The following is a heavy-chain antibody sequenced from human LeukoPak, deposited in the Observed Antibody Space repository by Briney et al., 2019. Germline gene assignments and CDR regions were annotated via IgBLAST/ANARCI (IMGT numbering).Heavy chain of an antibody. CDR1: GFTFSNYP. CDR3: ARPSPPGDGYNPCDY. CDR2: ISVDGRDT. Sequence: GKSLRLSCAASGFTFSNYPMHWVRQAPGKGLEWVAVISVDGRDTHYADSVKGRFTISRDNSKSTVYLQMNSLRPEDTAVYYCARPSPPGDGYNPCDYWGPGALVIVSS. V-gene: IGHV3-30-3*01. D-gene: IGHD5-24*01. J-gene: IGHJ4*02.